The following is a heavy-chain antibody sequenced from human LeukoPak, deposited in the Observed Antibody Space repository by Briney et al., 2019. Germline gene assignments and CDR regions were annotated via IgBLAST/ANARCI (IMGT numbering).Heavy chain of an antibody. CDR1: GXTFTSYD. J-gene: IGHJ6*03. Sequence: ASXXVXCKASGXTFTSYDINWVRQATGQGREWMGWMNPNSGNTGYAQKFQGRVTMTRNTSISTAYMELSSLRSEDTPVYYCARAITYYDILTGYPIGDYYMAVWGKGTTVTVSS. D-gene: IGHD3-9*01. CDR2: MNPNSGNT. V-gene: IGHV1-8*01. CDR3: ARAITYYDILTGYPIGDYYMAV.